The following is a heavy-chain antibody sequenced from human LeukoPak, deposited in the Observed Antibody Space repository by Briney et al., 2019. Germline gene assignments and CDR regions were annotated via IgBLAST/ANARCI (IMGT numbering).Heavy chain of an antibody. CDR1: GGSISSYY. CDR2: VYNSGNT. Sequence: SETLSLTCTASGGSISSYYWSWIRQPPGKGLEWIGYVYNSGNTNYNPSLKSRVTISVDTSKNQFSLKLSSVTAADTAMYYCATAVSGTSDFDYWGQGTLVTVSS. V-gene: IGHV4-59*01. D-gene: IGHD6-19*01. CDR3: ATAVSGTSDFDY. J-gene: IGHJ4*02.